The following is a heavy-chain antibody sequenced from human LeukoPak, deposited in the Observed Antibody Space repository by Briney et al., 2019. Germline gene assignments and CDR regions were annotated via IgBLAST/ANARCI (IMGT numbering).Heavy chain of an antibody. J-gene: IGHJ3*02. D-gene: IGHD5-18*01. CDR3: ARERYSSPWGSFDI. CDR2: IIPIFGTA. CDR1: VGTFSSYV. V-gene: IGHV1-69*06. Sequence: RASVKVSCKAPVGTFSSYVSSWVGQAPGQGLEGMGGIIPIFGTANYAQKFQGRVTITADKSTSTAYMELSSLRCKATAVYYCARERYSSPWGSFDIWGQGTMVTVYS.